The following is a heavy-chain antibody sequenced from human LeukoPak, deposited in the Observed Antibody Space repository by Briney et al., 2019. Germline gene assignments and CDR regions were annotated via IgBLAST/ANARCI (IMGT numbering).Heavy chain of an antibody. D-gene: IGHD1-1*01. CDR3: AREAPRAKTTDY. V-gene: IGHV1-69*10. J-gene: IGHJ4*02. CDR2: IIPILGTA. CDR1: RGTFSGYA. Sequence: ASVKVSCKASRGTFSGYAINWVRQAPGQGLEWMGRIIPILGTANYAQKFQGRVTITADKSTSIAYMELSSLRSEDTAVYYCAREAPRAKTTDYWGQGTLVTVPS.